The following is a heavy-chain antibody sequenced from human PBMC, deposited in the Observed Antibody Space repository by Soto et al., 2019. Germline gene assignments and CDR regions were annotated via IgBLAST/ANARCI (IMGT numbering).Heavy chain of an antibody. D-gene: IGHD2-8*02. CDR3: ARGGSYWARRHYFDS. CDR2: VTPRNGDT. Sequence: QVQLVQSGAEMKKPGASVKVSCKASGYTFTSYDINWVRQAAGQGPEWMGSVTPRNGDTAFAQKYQGRVTVTSNTSMCTVYMELSKLRSDDTAVYYCARGGSYWARRHYFDSWGQGTLVTVSS. CDR1: GYTFTSYD. V-gene: IGHV1-8*02. J-gene: IGHJ4*02.